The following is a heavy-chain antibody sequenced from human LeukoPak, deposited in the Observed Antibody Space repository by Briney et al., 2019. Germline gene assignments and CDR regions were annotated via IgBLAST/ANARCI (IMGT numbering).Heavy chain of an antibody. D-gene: IGHD3-10*01. V-gene: IGHV3-48*01. CDR2: ISSGSRTI. CDR3: ARDYGSGSYTVH. J-gene: IGHJ4*02. CDR1: GLTYSSYS. Sequence: GSLRLSCGASGLTYSSYSMNWVPQARGKPLECVSYISSGSRTIYYADSVKGRFTISRDNAKNSLHLQMNSLRPEDTSVYYCARDYGSGSYTVHWGQGTLVTVSS.